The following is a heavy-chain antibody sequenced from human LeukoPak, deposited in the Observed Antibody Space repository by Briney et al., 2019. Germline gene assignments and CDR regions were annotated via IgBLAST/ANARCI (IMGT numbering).Heavy chain of an antibody. D-gene: IGHD6-13*01. J-gene: IGHJ5*02. CDR2: INPNSGGT. Sequence: GASVKVSCKASGYTFTGYYMHWVRQAPGQGLEWMGWINPNSGGTNYAQKFQGRVTMTRDTSISTAYMALSSLRPEDTAVYYCARGSRISRSSSWYWFDPWGQGTLVTVSS. CDR3: ARGSRISRSSSWYWFDP. CDR1: GYTFTGYY. V-gene: IGHV1-2*02.